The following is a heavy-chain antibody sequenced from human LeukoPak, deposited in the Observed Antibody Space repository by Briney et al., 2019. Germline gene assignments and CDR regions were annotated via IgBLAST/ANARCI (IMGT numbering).Heavy chain of an antibody. CDR3: AREDYYFDSSGTHYFDY. J-gene: IGHJ4*02. CDR1: GFTVRSNY. V-gene: IGHV3-66*01. Sequence: GGSLRLSCAASGFTVRSNYMSWVRQAPGKGLEWVSVIYSGGSTYHADSVKGRFTTSRDDSKNTLFLQMNSLRAEDTAVYYCAREDYYFDSSGTHYFDYWGQGTLVTVSS. D-gene: IGHD3-22*01. CDR2: IYSGGST.